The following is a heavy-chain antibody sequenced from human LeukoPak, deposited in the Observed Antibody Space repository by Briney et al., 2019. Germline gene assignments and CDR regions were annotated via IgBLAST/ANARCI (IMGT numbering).Heavy chain of an antibody. Sequence: SVKVSCKASGGTFSSYAISWVRQAPGQGLEWMGGIIPIFGTANYAQKFQGRVTITADESTSTAYMELRSLRSDDTAVYYCARSGLGAPTPFDYWGQGTLVTVSS. D-gene: IGHD1-26*01. CDR3: ARSGLGAPTPFDY. CDR2: IIPIFGTA. V-gene: IGHV1-69*01. J-gene: IGHJ4*02. CDR1: GGTFSSYA.